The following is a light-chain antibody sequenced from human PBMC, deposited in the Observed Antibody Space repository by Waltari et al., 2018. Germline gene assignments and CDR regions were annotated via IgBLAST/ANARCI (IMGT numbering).Light chain of an antibody. CDR1: NIGSQA. CDR2: YVG. J-gene: IGLJ2*01. V-gene: IGLV3-21*04. Sequence: SYVLTQSPSVSLAPGETATISCGGDNIGSQAVNWYQQRPGQASVEVFSYVGVLPSGIPERCSGSGSGNTATLTITRVEAGDEADYFCQVWDRHSHHQVFGGGTKLAVL. CDR3: QVWDRHSHHQV.